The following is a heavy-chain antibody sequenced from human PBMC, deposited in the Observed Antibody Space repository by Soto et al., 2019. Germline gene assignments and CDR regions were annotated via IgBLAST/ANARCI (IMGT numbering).Heavy chain of an antibody. CDR1: GFTFSSYV. CDR2: ISYDGSNK. CDR3: AKDDGLRLGELALSLDY. V-gene: IGHV3-30*18. J-gene: IGHJ4*02. D-gene: IGHD3-16*02. Sequence: QVQLVESGGGVVQPGRSLRLSCAASGFTFSSYVMHWVRQAPGKGLEWVAVISYDGSNKYYADSVKGRFTISRDNSKNTLYLQMNSLRAEDTAVSYCAKDDGLRLGELALSLDYWVQGTLVTVSS.